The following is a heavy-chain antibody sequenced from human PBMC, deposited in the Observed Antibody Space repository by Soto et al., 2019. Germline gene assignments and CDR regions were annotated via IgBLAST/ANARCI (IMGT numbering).Heavy chain of an antibody. Sequence: GGSLRLSCEGSGFIFSNAWMNWVRQSPGKGLEWVGRIKSKPDGGTTDYSAPVKGRFTISRDDSKKMVYMQMNSLKTEDTAIYFCATGAFLDIWGQGVLVTVSS. CDR3: ATGAFLDI. CDR2: IKSKPDGGTT. D-gene: IGHD3-3*01. CDR1: GFIFSNAW. V-gene: IGHV3-15*01. J-gene: IGHJ4*02.